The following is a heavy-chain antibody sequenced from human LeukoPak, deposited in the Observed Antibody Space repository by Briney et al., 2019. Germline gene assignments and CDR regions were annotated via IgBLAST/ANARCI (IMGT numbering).Heavy chain of an antibody. D-gene: IGHD2-15*01. CDR2: IYYSGST. CDR3: ARAYCSGGSCYLRGRYNWFDP. V-gene: IGHV4-39*01. Sequence: SETLSLTCTVSGGSISSSSYYWGWIRQPPGKGLEWIGSIYYSGSTYYNPSLKSRVTISVGTSKNQFSLKLSSVTAADTAVYYCARAYCSGGSCYLRGRYNWFDPWGQGTLVTVSS. CDR1: GGSISSSSYY. J-gene: IGHJ5*02.